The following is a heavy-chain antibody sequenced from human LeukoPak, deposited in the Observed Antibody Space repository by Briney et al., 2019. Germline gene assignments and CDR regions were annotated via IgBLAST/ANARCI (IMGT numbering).Heavy chain of an antibody. J-gene: IGHJ4*02. CDR1: GGSISSYY. CDR3: ASLGDRLSLEY. Sequence: TSETLSLTCTVSGGSISSYYWSWIRQPAGKGLEWIGRIYTSGSTNYNPSLKSRVTMSVDTSKNQFSLKLSSVTAADTAVYYCASLGDRLSLEYWGQGTLVTVSS. CDR2: IYTSGST. V-gene: IGHV4-4*07. D-gene: IGHD3-16*02.